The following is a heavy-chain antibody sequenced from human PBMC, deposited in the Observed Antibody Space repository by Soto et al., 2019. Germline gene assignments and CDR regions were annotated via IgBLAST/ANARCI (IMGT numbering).Heavy chain of an antibody. D-gene: IGHD4-17*01. CDR3: AKEGLRLYYYGMDV. CDR2: ISYDEKNK. Sequence: GGSLRLSCAASGFTFSFYGMHWVRQAPGKGLEWLAVISYDEKNKFYADSVKGRFTISRDNSKNTLSLQMNSLRAEDTAVYYCAKEGLRLYYYGMDVWGQGTTVTVSS. CDR1: GFTFSFYG. J-gene: IGHJ6*02. V-gene: IGHV3-30*18.